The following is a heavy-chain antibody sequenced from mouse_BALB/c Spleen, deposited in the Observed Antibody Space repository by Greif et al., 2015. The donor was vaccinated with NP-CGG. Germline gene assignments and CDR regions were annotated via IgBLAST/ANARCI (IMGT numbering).Heavy chain of an antibody. J-gene: IGHJ3*01. CDR2: IDPENGNT. Sequence: VQLQQSGAELVRPGALVKLSCKASGFNIKDYYMHWVKQRPEQGLEWIGWIDPENGNTIYDPKFQGKASITADTSSSTAYLQLSSLTSEDTAVYYCARFDYFFAYWGQGTLVTVSA. D-gene: IGHD2-4*01. V-gene: IGHV14-1*02. CDR3: ARFDYFFAY. CDR1: GFNIKDYY.